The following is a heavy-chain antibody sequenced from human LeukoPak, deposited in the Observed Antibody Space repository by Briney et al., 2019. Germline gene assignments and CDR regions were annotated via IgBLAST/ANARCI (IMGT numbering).Heavy chain of an antibody. CDR3: AREGSGLDY. CDR1: GFTFSTYW. J-gene: IGHJ4*02. V-gene: IGHV3-7*03. D-gene: IGHD2-15*01. CDR2: IKEDGSEK. Sequence: GGSLRLSCAASGFTFSTYWMNWVRRAPGKGLEWVAKIKEDGSEKFYVDSVRGRFTISRDNAKNSLYLQMNTLRAEDTAVYYCAREGSGLDYWGQGTLVTVSS.